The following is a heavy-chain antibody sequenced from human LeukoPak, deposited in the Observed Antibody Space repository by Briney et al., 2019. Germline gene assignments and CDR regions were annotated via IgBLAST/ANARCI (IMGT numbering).Heavy chain of an antibody. CDR2: INPSGGNT. D-gene: IGHD3-16*02. V-gene: IGHV1-46*01. CDR1: GYTFTSYY. CDR3: AKDVDYVWGTYHQYYFDS. J-gene: IGHJ4*02. Sequence: ASVKVSCKASGYTFTSYYIHWMRQAPGQGLEWMGIINPSGGNTNYAQKFQGRVTMTRDTSTSTVYMELSSLRSEDTAVYYCAKDVDYVWGTYHQYYFDSWGQGSLVTVSS.